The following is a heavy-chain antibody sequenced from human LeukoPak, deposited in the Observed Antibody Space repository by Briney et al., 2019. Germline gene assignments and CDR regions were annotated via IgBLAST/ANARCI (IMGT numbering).Heavy chain of an antibody. CDR1: GFTFGSYV. CDR3: AKGDWSSFDF. D-gene: IGHD2-21*02. CDR2: ISGSAGST. J-gene: IGHJ4*02. Sequence: GSLRLSCTASGFTFGSYVMRWVRQAPGKGLEWVSTISGSAGSTHYADSVKGRFTISRDNSKNTLYLQMNSLRAEDTAVYYCAKGDWSSFDFWGQGSLVTVSS. V-gene: IGHV3-23*01.